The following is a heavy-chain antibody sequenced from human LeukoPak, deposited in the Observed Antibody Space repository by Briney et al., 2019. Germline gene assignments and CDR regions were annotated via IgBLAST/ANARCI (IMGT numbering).Heavy chain of an antibody. CDR1: GGSIGGTNYY. J-gene: IGHJ4*02. V-gene: IGHV4-39*07. CDR2: VYDSGST. D-gene: IGHD4-23*01. CDR3: ARDGGGNRNFDY. Sequence: SETLSLTCTVSGGSIGGTNYYWGWIRQPPGKGLEWIGSVYDSGSTYYNPSLKSRVTLSQDTSKNQVYLRLTSVTAADTAVYYCARDGGGNRNFDYWGQGTLVTVSS.